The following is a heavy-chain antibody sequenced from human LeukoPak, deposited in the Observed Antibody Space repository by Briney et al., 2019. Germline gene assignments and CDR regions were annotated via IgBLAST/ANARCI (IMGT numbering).Heavy chain of an antibody. Sequence: PGRSLRISCAASAFIFSSYEMNWVRQAPGKGLEGISYISSSGSTIYYADSVKGRFTISRDNAKHSLYLQMNSLRAEDTAVYYCARDLRDYDGVTFYGMDVWGQGTTVTVSS. CDR3: ARDLRDYDGVTFYGMDV. CDR2: ISSSGSTI. J-gene: IGHJ6*02. V-gene: IGHV3-48*03. CDR1: AFIFSSYE. D-gene: IGHD4-23*01.